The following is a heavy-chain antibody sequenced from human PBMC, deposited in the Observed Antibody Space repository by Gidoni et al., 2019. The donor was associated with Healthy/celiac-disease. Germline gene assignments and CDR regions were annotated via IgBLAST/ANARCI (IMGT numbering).Heavy chain of an antibody. Sequence: KVSGYTLTELSMHWVRQAPGKGLEWMGGFDPEDGETIYEQKFQGRVTMTEDTSTDTAYMELSSLRSEDTAVDYCATLEKYSGYDFRGQGTLVTVSS. J-gene: IGHJ4*02. CDR1: GYTLTELS. CDR2: FDPEDGET. CDR3: ATLEKYSGYDF. V-gene: IGHV1-24*01. D-gene: IGHD5-12*01.